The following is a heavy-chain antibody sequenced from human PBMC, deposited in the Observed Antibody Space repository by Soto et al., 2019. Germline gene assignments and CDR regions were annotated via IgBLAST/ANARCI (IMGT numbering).Heavy chain of an antibody. CDR3: ARGPSRQYCSSTSRNSRFDY. J-gene: IGHJ4*02. Sequence: QVQLVQSGAEVKKPGASVKVSCKASGYTFTGYYMHWVRQAPGQGLEWMGWINPNSGDTNYAQKFQGWVTMTGDRSNSTAYMELSRLRADDTAVYYCARGPSRQYCSSTSRNSRFDYWGQGTLVTVSS. CDR1: GYTFTGYY. V-gene: IGHV1-2*04. CDR2: INPNSGDT. D-gene: IGHD2-2*01.